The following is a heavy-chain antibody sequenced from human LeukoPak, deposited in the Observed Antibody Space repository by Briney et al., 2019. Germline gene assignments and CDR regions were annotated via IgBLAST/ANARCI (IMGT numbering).Heavy chain of an antibody. Sequence: PGGSLRLSCAASEFTFSSYAMSWVRQAPGKGLEWVSAISVSGDNTYYADSVKGRFTISRDNSKNTLYLRVNSLRAEDTAIYYCAKADITGTPTRRHYFDYWGQGTLVTVSS. V-gene: IGHV3-23*01. CDR3: AKADITGTPTRRHYFDY. D-gene: IGHD1-20*01. J-gene: IGHJ4*02. CDR1: EFTFSSYA. CDR2: ISVSGDNT.